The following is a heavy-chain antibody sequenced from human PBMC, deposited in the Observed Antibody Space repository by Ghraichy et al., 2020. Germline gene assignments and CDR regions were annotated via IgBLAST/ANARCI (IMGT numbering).Heavy chain of an antibody. D-gene: IGHD3-10*01. Sequence: GGSLRLSCATSGFNFNTHAMTWVRQAPGKGLECVAAVRATSGITYYAESVKGRFTVIRDSSKTTLSLKMNNLGPEDTGIYYCVKFSGQQLPNYHFGYWGHGTRVTVSS. CDR3: VKFSGQQLPNYHFGY. V-gene: IGHV3-23*01. CDR1: GFNFNTHA. CDR2: VRATSGIT. J-gene: IGHJ4*01.